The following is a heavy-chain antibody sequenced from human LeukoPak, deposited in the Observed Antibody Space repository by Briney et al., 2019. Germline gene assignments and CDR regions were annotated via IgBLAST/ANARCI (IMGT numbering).Heavy chain of an antibody. V-gene: IGHV4-61*05. CDR3: ARVKQTFNYDFWSGYYYMDV. Sequence: PSETLSLTCTVSGGSISSSSYYWGWIRQPPGKGLEWIGYIYYSGSTNYNPSLKSRVTISVDTSKNQFSLKLSSVTAADTAVYYCARVKQTFNYDFWSGYYYMDVWGKGTTVTVSS. CDR1: GGSISSSSYY. CDR2: IYYSGST. J-gene: IGHJ6*03. D-gene: IGHD3-3*01.